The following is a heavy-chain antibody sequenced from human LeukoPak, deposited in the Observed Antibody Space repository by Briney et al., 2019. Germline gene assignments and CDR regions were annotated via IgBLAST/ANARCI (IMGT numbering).Heavy chain of an antibody. CDR2: IFHSGNS. J-gene: IGHJ5*02. CDR1: GDPISSGDYS. V-gene: IGHV4-30-2*01. Sequence: PSETLSLTCGVSGDPISSGDYSWSWLRQPSGKGLEWIGYIFHSGNSYYNPSLKSRVTISVDKSKNQFSLRLTSVTAADTAVYYCARELWFVNAPGSWLDLWGQGTLVTVSS. CDR3: ARELWFVNAPGSWLDL. D-gene: IGHD3-10*01.